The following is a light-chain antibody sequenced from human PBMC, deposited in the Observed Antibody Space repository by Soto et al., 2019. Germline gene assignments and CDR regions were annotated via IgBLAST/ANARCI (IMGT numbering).Light chain of an antibody. V-gene: IGKV3-15*01. CDR2: GAS. CDR1: QSVNSN. CDR3: QQYYNWPRT. Sequence: ETVMTQSPATLSMSPGERATLSCRASQSVNSNLAWYQQKPGQAPGLLIYGASTRATGIPARFSGSGSGTEFTLTISSLQSEDFAVYYCQQYYNWPRTFGQGTMVDIK. J-gene: IGKJ1*01.